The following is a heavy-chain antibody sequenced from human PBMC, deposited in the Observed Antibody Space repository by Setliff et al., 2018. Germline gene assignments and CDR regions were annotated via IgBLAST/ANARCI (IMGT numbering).Heavy chain of an antibody. CDR1: GFTFSNYW. Sequence: GGSLRLSCAVSGFTFSNYWMTWVRQAPGKGLEWVANIKQDGSESYYVDSVKGRFTISRDNAKNSLYLQMTSLSAEDTAVYYCARRLPYFGMDVWGQGTTVTVSS. V-gene: IGHV3-7*01. D-gene: IGHD2-15*01. CDR2: IKQDGSES. J-gene: IGHJ6*02. CDR3: ARRLPYFGMDV.